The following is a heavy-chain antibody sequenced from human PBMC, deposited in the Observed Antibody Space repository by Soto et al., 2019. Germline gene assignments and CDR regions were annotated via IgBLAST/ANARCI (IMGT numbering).Heavy chain of an antibody. V-gene: IGHV3-72*01. D-gene: IGHD2-2*01. CDR1: GFTFSDYY. Sequence: EVQLVESGGGLVQPGGSLRLSCAASGFTFSDYYINRVRQAPGKGPEWVGRTRNKANSYTTDYAAFVKGRFTTSRDDSKNLIYLQMNSLKTEDTAVYYCAREGSSSSPDYEYWGQGTLVTVSS. J-gene: IGHJ4*02. CDR3: AREGSSSSPDYEY. CDR2: TRNKANSYTT.